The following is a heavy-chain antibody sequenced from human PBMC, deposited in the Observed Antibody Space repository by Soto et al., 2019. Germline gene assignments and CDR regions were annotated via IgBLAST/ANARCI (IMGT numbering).Heavy chain of an antibody. CDR3: ARVTGAAAGYYYYYYGMDV. CDR1: GYTFTSYG. D-gene: IGHD6-13*01. CDR2: ISAYNGNT. Sequence: QVQLVQSGAEVKKPGASMKVSCKASGYTFTSYGISWVRQAPGQGLEWMGWISAYNGNTNYAQKLQGRVTMTTDTSTSTAYMELRSLRSDDTAVYYCARVTGAAAGYYYYYYGMDVWGQGTTVTVSS. V-gene: IGHV1-18*01. J-gene: IGHJ6*02.